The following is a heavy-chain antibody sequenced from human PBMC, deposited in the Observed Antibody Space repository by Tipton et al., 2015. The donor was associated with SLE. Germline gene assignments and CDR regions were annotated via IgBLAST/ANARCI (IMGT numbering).Heavy chain of an antibody. CDR3: AGQLGKAFYYYMDV. Sequence: TLSLTCAVYGGSFSSAYYWSWIRQHPGQGLEYIGYIYYSGTSYCIPSLKSRVTISVDTSKNEFSLRLSSVTAADTAVYYCAGQLGKAFYYYMDVWGKGTAVTVS. D-gene: IGHD7-27*01. CDR1: GGSFSSAYY. J-gene: IGHJ6*03. V-gene: IGHV4-31*11. CDR2: IYYSGTS.